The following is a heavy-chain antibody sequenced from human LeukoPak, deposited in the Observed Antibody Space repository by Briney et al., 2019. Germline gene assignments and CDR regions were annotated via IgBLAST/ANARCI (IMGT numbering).Heavy chain of an antibody. J-gene: IGHJ3*02. V-gene: IGHV1-2*02. Sequence: AASVKVSCKASGYTFTGYYMHWVRQAPGQGLEWMGWINPNSGGTNYAQKFQGRVTMTRGTSISTAYMELSRLRSDDTAVYYCARALNYYDSSGYPASGSSGAFDIWGQGTMVTVSS. CDR2: INPNSGGT. CDR1: GYTFTGYY. D-gene: IGHD3-22*01. CDR3: ARALNYYDSSGYPASGSSGAFDI.